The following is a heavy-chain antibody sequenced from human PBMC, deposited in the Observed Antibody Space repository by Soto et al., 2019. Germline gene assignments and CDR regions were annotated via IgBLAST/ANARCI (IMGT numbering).Heavy chain of an antibody. V-gene: IGHV3-30*18. D-gene: IGHD6-13*01. Sequence: GGSLRLSCAASGFTFSSYGMHWVRQAPGKGLEWVAVISYDGSNKYYADSVKGRFTISRDNPKNTLYLQMNSLRAEDTAVYYCAKEFFPYSSSWYVFRFGRGNNWFDPWGQGTLVTVSS. CDR2: ISYDGSNK. CDR1: GFTFSSYG. CDR3: AKEFFPYSSSWYVFRFGRGNNWFDP. J-gene: IGHJ5*02.